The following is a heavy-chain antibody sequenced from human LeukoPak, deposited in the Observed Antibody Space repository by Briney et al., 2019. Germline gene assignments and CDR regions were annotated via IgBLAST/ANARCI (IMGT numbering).Heavy chain of an antibody. V-gene: IGHV3-7*01. CDR1: GLTFSSYW. D-gene: IGHD1-1*01. CDR3: AREGTSYVFDY. CDR2: IKEDGSEK. Sequence: GGSLRLSCAASGLTFSSYWRSWVRQAPGKGLEWVANIKEDGSEKYYVDSVKGRFTISRDNAKNSLYLQMNSLRAEDTAVYYCAREGTSYVFDYWGQGTLVTVSS. J-gene: IGHJ4*02.